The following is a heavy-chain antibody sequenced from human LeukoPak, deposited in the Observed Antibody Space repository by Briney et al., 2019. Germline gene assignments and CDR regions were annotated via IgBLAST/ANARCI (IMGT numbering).Heavy chain of an antibody. Sequence: PGGSLRLSCAASGFTFSSYWMSWVRQAPGKGLEWVAVISYDGSNKYYADSVKGRFTISRDNSKNTLYLQMNSLRAEDTAVYYCARDTVRGVHYGMDVWGQGTTVTVSS. CDR1: GFTFSSYW. V-gene: IGHV3-30-3*01. CDR3: ARDTVRGVHYGMDV. D-gene: IGHD3-10*01. CDR2: ISYDGSNK. J-gene: IGHJ6*02.